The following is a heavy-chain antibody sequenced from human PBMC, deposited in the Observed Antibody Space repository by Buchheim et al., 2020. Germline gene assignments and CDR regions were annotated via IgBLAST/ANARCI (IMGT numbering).Heavy chain of an antibody. CDR1: GYTFTSYD. D-gene: IGHD1-26*01. Sequence: QVQLEQSGAEVKKPGASVKVSCKASGYTFTSYDINWVRQAPGQGLEWMGWMNPNSGDTGHVGKFQGRVAMTRSTSIITAYMELSSLTSEDTAVYYCARGPFGRGSYFDYWGQGTL. CDR2: MNPNSGDT. V-gene: IGHV1-8*01. J-gene: IGHJ4*02. CDR3: ARGPFGRGSYFDY.